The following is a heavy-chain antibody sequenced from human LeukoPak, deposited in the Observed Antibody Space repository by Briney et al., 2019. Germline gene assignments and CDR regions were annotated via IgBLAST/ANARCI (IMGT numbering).Heavy chain of an antibody. CDR1: GYIFTAYY. D-gene: IGHD3-10*01. J-gene: IGHJ1*01. V-gene: IGHV1-2*02. CDR2: LNPNSGGT. CDR3: ARDLDNYSGSGSYYNGDPLFQH. Sequence: GASVKVSCKASGYIFTAYYMHWVRQAPGQGLEWMGWLNPNSGGTNYAQNFQGRVTMTRDTSISTGYMELSRLRSDDTAVYYCARDLDNYSGSGSYYNGDPLFQHWGQGTLVTVSS.